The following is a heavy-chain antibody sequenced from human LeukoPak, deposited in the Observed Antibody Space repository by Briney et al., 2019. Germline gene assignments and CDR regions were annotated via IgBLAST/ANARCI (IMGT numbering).Heavy chain of an antibody. V-gene: IGHV4-4*09. CDR3: ARVTAAGGGFDH. CDR1: GVSMSAYQ. CDR2: INTKGET. D-gene: IGHD2-15*01. J-gene: IGHJ4*02. Sequence: PSETLSLTCTVSGVSMSAYQWSWVRQSPEKGLEWIGCINTKGETSYNPSLKSRVTTSVDTSKSQFSLSLTSVASADTAVYYCARVTAAGGGFDHWGQGTLVTVSS.